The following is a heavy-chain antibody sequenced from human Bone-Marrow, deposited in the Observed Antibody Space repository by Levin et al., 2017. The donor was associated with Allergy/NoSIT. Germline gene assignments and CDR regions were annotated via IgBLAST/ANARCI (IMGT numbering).Heavy chain of an antibody. CDR3: ARAGNSWDRIWFAP. J-gene: IGHJ5*02. CDR2: IYYTGST. D-gene: IGHD6-13*01. Sequence: NPSETLSLTCTVSGGAIGNYYWAWIRQSPGKGLEYIGYIYYTGSTNYNPSLKSRVTISLDTSKNQFSLKLTYVTAADTAVYFCARAGNSWDRIWFAPWGQGTLVTVSS. V-gene: IGHV4-59*01. CDR1: GGAIGNYY.